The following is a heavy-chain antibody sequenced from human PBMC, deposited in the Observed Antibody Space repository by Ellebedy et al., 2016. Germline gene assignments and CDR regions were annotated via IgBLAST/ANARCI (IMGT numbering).Heavy chain of an antibody. J-gene: IGHJ3*02. D-gene: IGHD3-3*01. CDR1: GFTFSDYY. CDR2: ISSSGSTI. V-gene: IGHV3-11*01. CDR3: AAPWSGYPQGAFDI. Sequence: GESLKISXAASGFTFSDYYMSWIRQAPGKGLEWVSYISSSGSTIYYADSVKGRFTISRDNAKNSLYLQMNSLRAEDTAVYYCAAPWSGYPQGAFDIWGQGTMVTVSS.